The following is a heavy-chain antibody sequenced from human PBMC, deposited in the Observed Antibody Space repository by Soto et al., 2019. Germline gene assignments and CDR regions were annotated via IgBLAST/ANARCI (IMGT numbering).Heavy chain of an antibody. D-gene: IGHD5-12*01. CDR1: GYPFSKYG. CDR2: IKPDNGDT. CDR3: ATSYDAGFDP. J-gene: IGHJ5*02. V-gene: IGHV1-18*04. Sequence: QLQLVQSGAEVERPGASVRVSCKAYGYPFSKYGISWIRQAPGQGLEWMGWIKPDNGDTNSAQKFQGRVTMTTDTSSNTAYMELRSLRSDDTAVYYCATSYDAGFDPWGQGTLVSVSS.